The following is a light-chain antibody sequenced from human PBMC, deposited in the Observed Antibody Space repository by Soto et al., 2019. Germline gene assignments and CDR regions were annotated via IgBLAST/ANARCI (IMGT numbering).Light chain of an antibody. CDR2: DDA. Sequence: SYELTQPPSVSVAPGQTATIPCGGINIGTKSVHWYQQKPGQAPVLVVYDDADRPSGIPERFSGSNSGNTATLTISRVVAGDEADYYCQVWDISRDHVIFGGGTKLTVL. J-gene: IGLJ2*01. V-gene: IGLV3-21*02. CDR1: NIGTKS. CDR3: QVWDISRDHVI.